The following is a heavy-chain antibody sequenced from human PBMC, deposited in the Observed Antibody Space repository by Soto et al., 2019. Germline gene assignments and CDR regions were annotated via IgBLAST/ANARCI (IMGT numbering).Heavy chain of an antibody. CDR1: VFTFRNDW. CDR3: ARESEDLTSNFDY. Sequence: GSLRLSCAASVFTFRNDWMNWVRQAPGKGLEWVARIKTVIDGGTTDYAAPVKGRFFISRDNAKNSLYLEMNSLRAEDTAVYYCARESEDLTSNFDYWGQGTLVTVSS. CDR2: IKTVIDGGTT. V-gene: IGHV3-15*01. J-gene: IGHJ4*02.